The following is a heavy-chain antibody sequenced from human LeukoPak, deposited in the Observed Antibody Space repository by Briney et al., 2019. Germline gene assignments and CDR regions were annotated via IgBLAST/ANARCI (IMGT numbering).Heavy chain of an antibody. D-gene: IGHD5-18*01. J-gene: IGHJ4*02. CDR3: TTGTWIQLWLADY. Sequence: GGSLILSCAASGFTFSNACMSWVRQAPGKGLEWVGHIKTKTDGGTTDYAAPVKGRFTISRDDSKNTLYLQMNSLKTEDTALYYCTTGTWIQLWLADYWGQGTLVTVSS. CDR1: GFTFSNAC. CDR2: IKTKTDGGTT. V-gene: IGHV3-15*01.